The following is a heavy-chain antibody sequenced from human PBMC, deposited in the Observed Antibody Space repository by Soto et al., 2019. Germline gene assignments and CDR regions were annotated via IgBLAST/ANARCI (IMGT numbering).Heavy chain of an antibody. V-gene: IGHV4-39*01. CDR3: ARLTVEDGDGYYYYGLDV. D-gene: IGHD2-21*02. Sequence: QLQLQESGPGLVKPSETLSLTCTVSGVSISSSSCYWAWIRQPPGKGLEWIGSIYYSGGTYYNPSLKSRVSISVDTSKNQFSLKLSSVTAADTAVYYCARLTVEDGDGYYYYGLDVWGQGTTVTVSS. CDR1: GVSISSSSCY. J-gene: IGHJ6*02. CDR2: IYYSGGT.